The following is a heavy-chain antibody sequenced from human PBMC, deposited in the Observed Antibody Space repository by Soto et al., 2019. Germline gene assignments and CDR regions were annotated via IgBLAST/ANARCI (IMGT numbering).Heavy chain of an antibody. CDR1: GGSIRTNTYY. J-gene: IGHJ5*02. CDR2: IYYIGST. CDR3: ARLNWNVEVFDP. Sequence: PSETLSLTCTVSGGSIRTNTYYWGWIRQPPGNGLEWIGSIYYIGSTYYNPSLKSRVTISVDTSKNQFSLKLTSVTAADTAVYYCARLNWNVEVFDPWGQGALVTVSS. V-gene: IGHV4-39*01. D-gene: IGHD1-20*01.